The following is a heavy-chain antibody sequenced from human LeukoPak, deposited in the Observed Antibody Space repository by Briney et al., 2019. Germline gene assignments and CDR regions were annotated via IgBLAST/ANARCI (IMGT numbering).Heavy chain of an antibody. CDR1: GFTFDDYA. CDR2: ISWNSGSI. Sequence: PGGSLRLSCAASGFTFDDYAMHWVRQAPGKGLEWVSGISWNSGSIGYADSVKSRFTISRDNAKNSLYLQMNSLRAEDTALYYCAKEAAAGTYYFDYWGQGTLVTVSS. J-gene: IGHJ4*02. V-gene: IGHV3-9*01. D-gene: IGHD6-13*01. CDR3: AKEAAAGTYYFDY.